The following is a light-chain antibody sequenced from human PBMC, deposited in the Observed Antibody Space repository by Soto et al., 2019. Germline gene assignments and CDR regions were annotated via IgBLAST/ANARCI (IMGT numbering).Light chain of an antibody. CDR1: QSVGRN. CDR3: QQYSSGPPLT. CDR2: EAS. Sequence: EIVLTQSPASLSVSPGERVTLSCRASQSVGRNLAWYHQQPGQAPRLLIYEASSRATGVPARFSGSGSGTESTLTISRLQSEDFAVYYCQQYSSGPPLTFGGGTKVDIK. V-gene: IGKV3-15*01. J-gene: IGKJ4*01.